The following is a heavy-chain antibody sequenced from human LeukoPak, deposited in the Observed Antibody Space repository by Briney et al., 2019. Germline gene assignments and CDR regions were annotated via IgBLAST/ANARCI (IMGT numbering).Heavy chain of an antibody. CDR3: ARVGGSGSYYNFYYYMDV. Sequence: YPGGSLRLSCAASGFTFSSYSMNWVRQAPGKGLEWGSSISSSSSYIYYADSVKGRFTISRDNAKNSLYLQMNSLRAEDTAVYYCARVGGSGSYYNFYYYMDVWGKGTTVTISS. CDR1: GFTFSSYS. D-gene: IGHD3-10*01. J-gene: IGHJ6*03. V-gene: IGHV3-21*01. CDR2: ISSSSSYI.